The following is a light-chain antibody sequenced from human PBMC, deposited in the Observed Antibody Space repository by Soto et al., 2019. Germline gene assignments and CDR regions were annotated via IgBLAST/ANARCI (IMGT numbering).Light chain of an antibody. CDR1: NIGSKS. Sequence: SYDLTQPPSVSVAPGKTARITCGGNNIGSKSVHWYQQKPGQAPVVVIYYDSDRPSGIPERFSGSNSGNTATLTISGVEAGDEADYYCQVWDTSSDHVVFGGGTKLTVL. CDR3: QVWDTSSDHVV. CDR2: YDS. V-gene: IGLV3-21*04. J-gene: IGLJ2*01.